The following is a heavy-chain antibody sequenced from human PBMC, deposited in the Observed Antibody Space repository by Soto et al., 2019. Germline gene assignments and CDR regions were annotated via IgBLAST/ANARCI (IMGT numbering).Heavy chain of an antibody. CDR1: GFTFSNYW. CDR3: ARQGYYIMDV. V-gene: IGHV3-7*01. Sequence: GGSLRLSCAASGFTFSNYWMTWVRQAPGKGLEWVANIKEDGSAKYYVDSVKGRFTISRDDAKNSLYLQMNSLRAEDTAVYYCARQGYYIMDVWGKGTTVTVSS. J-gene: IGHJ6*03. CDR2: IKEDGSAK.